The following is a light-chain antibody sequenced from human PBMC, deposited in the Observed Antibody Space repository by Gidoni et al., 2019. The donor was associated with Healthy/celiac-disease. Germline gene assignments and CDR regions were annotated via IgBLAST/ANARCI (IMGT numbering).Light chain of an antibody. Sequence: DIVMTQSPDSLAVSLGERATINCKSSQSVLYSSNNKIYLAWYQQKPGQPPKLLIYWASTRESGVPDRFSGSGSGTDFTLTISSLQAEDVAVYYCQQYYSTITFGQGTRLEIK. CDR1: QSVLYSSNNKIY. V-gene: IGKV4-1*01. CDR2: WAS. J-gene: IGKJ5*01. CDR3: QQYYSTIT.